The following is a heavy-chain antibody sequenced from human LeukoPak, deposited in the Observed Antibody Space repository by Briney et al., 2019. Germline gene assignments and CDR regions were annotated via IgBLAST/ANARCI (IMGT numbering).Heavy chain of an antibody. CDR3: AKAAGGYCSGGSCYEVG. CDR1: GFTFSNYG. V-gene: IGHV3-30*18. D-gene: IGHD2-15*01. CDR2: ISYHGSNK. Sequence: GRSLRLSCAASGFTFSNYGMHWVRQAPGKGLEWVALISYHGSNKYYADSVKGRFTISRDNSKNTLCLQMNSLRAEDTAVYYCAKAAGGYCSGGSCYEVGWGQGTLVTVSS. J-gene: IGHJ4*02.